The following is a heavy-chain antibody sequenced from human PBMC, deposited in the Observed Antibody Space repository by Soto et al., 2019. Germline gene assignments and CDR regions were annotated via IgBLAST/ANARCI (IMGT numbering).Heavy chain of an antibody. D-gene: IGHD3-3*01. V-gene: IGHV4-39*01. CDR2: IYYSGST. J-gene: IGHJ5*02. CDR3: ARPIYDFWSGYLEFDP. CDR1: GGSISSSSYY. Sequence: QLQLQESGPGLVKPSETLSLTCTVSGGSISSSSYYWGWIRQPPGKGLEWIGSIYYSGSTYYNPSLKSRVTISVDTSKNQFSLKLSSVTAADTAVYYCARPIYDFWSGYLEFDPWGQGTLVTVSS.